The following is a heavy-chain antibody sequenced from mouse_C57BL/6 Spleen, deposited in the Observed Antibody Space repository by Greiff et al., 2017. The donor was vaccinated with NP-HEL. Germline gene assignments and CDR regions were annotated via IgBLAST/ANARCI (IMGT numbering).Heavy chain of an antibody. D-gene: IGHD3-2*02. V-gene: IGHV1-42*01. CDR1: GYSFTGYY. Sequence: VQLQQSGPELVKPGASVKISCKASGYSFTGYYMNWVKQSPEKSLEWIGEINPSTGGTTYNQKFKAKATLTVDKSSSTAYMQLKSLTSEDSAVYYCARGSGPMDYWGQGTSVTVSS. CDR2: INPSTGGT. CDR3: ARGSGPMDY. J-gene: IGHJ4*01.